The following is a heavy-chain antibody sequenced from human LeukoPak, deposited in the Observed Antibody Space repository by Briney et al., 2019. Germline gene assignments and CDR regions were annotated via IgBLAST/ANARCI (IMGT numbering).Heavy chain of an antibody. CDR1: GFTFSSYA. CDR3: VHCGGDCYPCCGMDV. D-gene: IGHD2-21*02. V-gene: IGHV3-23*01. CDR2: ISGGGGST. Sequence: AGGSLRLSCVASGFTFSSYAMSWVRQAPGKGLEWVSVISGGGGSTYYEDSVKGRFTISRDNSKNTLYLQMNSLRAEDTAVYYCVHCGGDCYPCCGMDVWGQGITVTVSS. J-gene: IGHJ6*02.